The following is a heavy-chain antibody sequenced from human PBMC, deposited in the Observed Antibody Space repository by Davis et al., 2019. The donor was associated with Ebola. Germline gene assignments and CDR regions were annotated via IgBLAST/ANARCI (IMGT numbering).Heavy chain of an antibody. Sequence: PSETLSLTCTVSGGSISSSSYYWGWIRQPPGKGLEWIGSIYYSGSTYYNPSLKSRVTISVDTSKNQFSLKLSSVTAADTAVYYCARDIFLYGSGSYYYSDVWGKGTTVTVSS. D-gene: IGHD3-10*01. CDR2: IYYSGST. CDR1: GGSISSSSYY. V-gene: IGHV4-39*07. CDR3: ARDIFLYGSGSYYYSDV. J-gene: IGHJ6*04.